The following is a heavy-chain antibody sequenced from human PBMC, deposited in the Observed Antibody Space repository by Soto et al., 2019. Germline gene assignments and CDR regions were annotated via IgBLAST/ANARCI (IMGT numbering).Heavy chain of an antibody. D-gene: IGHD1-7*01. Sequence: EVQLLESGGGLVQPGGSLRLSCAASGFTFSSYAMSWVRQAPGKGLEWVSAISGSGGSTYYADSVKGRFTISRDNSKNTLYLQMNSLRAEDTAVYYCAKEPPYNWNYCGGMDVWGQGTTVTVSS. J-gene: IGHJ6*02. CDR2: ISGSGGST. V-gene: IGHV3-23*01. CDR3: AKEPPYNWNYCGGMDV. CDR1: GFTFSSYA.